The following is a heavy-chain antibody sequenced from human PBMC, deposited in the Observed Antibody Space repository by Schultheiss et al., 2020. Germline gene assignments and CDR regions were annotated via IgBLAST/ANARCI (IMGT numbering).Heavy chain of an antibody. J-gene: IGHJ4*02. CDR2: IYSCGST. D-gene: IGHD3-3*01. V-gene: IGHV3-66*01. CDR1: GFTFSDYY. CDR3: AREADTFYDFWSGYGVGGFDY. Sequence: WGSLRLSCAASGFTFSDYYMSWIRQAPGKGLEWVSVIYSCGSTYYADSVKGRFTISRDNAKNSLYLQMNSLRAEDTAVYYCAREADTFYDFWSGYGVGGFDYWGQGTLVTVSS.